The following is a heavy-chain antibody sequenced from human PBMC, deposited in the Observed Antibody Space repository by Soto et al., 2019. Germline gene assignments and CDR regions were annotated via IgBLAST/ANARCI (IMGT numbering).Heavy chain of an antibody. CDR3: AKDRPLYKAPTGYYGMDV. V-gene: IGHV3-23*01. J-gene: IGHJ6*02. CDR2: ISGSGGST. Sequence: GSLRLSCAASGFTFSSYAISWVRQAPGKGLEWVSAISGSGGSTYYADSVKGRFTISRDNSKNTLYLQMNSLRAEDTAVYYCAKDRPLYKAPTGYYGMDVWGQGTTVTVSS. D-gene: IGHD2-15*01. CDR1: GFTFSSYA.